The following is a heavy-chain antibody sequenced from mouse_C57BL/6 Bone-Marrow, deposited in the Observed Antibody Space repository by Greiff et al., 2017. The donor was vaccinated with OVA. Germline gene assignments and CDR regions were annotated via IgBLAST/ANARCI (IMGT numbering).Heavy chain of an antibody. D-gene: IGHD2-1*01. CDR1: GYSITSGYY. CDR3: ARNYGNYDYFDY. CDR2: ISYDGSN. V-gene: IGHV3-6*01. Sequence: VQLQQSGPGLVKPSQSLSLTCSVTGYSITSGYYWNWIRQFPGNKLEWMGYISYDGSNNYNPSLKNRISITRDTSKNQFFLKLNSVTTEDTATYYWARNYGNYDYFDYWGQGTTLTVSS. J-gene: IGHJ2*01.